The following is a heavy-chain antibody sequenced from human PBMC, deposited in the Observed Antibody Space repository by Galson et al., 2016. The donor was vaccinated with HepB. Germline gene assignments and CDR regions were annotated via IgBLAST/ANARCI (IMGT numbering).Heavy chain of an antibody. V-gene: IGHV3-48*02. J-gene: IGHJ4*02. D-gene: IGHD5-18*01. Sequence: SLRLSCAASGFTFSSYSMNWVRQAPGKGLEWVSYVSSSSSTIYYADSVKGRFTISRDNAKNSLYLQMYSLRDEDTAVYYCARDVLQLYYFDYWGQGTLVTVSS. CDR1: GFTFSSYS. CDR3: ARDVLQLYYFDY. CDR2: VSSSSSTI.